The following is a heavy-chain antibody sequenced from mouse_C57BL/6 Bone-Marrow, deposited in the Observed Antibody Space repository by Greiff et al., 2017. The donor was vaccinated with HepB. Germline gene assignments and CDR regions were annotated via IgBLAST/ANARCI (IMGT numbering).Heavy chain of an antibody. D-gene: IGHD2-5*01. CDR1: GFTFSDAW. CDR3: TPAYYSNYNAMDY. CDR2: IRNKANNHAT. J-gene: IGHJ4*01. Sequence: EVQLQESGGGLVQPGGSMKLSCAASGFTFSDAWMDWVRQSPEKGLEWVAEIRNKANNHATYYAESVKGRFTISRDDSKSSVYLQMNSLRAEDTGIYYCTPAYYSNYNAMDYWGQGTSVTVSS. V-gene: IGHV6-6*01.